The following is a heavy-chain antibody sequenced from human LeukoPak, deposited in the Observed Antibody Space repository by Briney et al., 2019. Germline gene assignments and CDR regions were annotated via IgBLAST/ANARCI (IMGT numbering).Heavy chain of an antibody. CDR2: IVVGSGNT. Sequence: SVKVSCKASGFTFTSSAMQWVRQARGQRLEWIGWIVVGSGNTNYAQKFQERVTITRDMSTSTAYMELSSLRSEDTAVYYCAACPNYYYYGKDVWGQGATVTVSS. V-gene: IGHV1-58*02. CDR1: GFTFTSSA. J-gene: IGHJ6*02. CDR3: AACPNYYYYGKDV.